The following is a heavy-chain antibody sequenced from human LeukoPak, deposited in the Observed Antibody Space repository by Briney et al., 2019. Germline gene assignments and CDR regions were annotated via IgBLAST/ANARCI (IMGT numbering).Heavy chain of an antibody. V-gene: IGHV3-30*18. CDR1: GFTFSSYG. Sequence: GGSLRLSCAVSGFTFSSYGIHWVRQAPGKGLEWVAVISYDGSNKNYADSVKGRFTISRDNSKNTLYLQMNSLRAEDTAVYYCAKEKDRYSSSWSHFDYWGQGTLGTVSS. D-gene: IGHD6-13*01. J-gene: IGHJ4*02. CDR2: ISYDGSNK. CDR3: AKEKDRYSSSWSHFDY.